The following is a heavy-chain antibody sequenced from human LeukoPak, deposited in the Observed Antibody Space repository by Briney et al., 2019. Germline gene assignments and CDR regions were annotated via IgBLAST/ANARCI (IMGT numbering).Heavy chain of an antibody. CDR1: GFTFSSYG. Sequence: AGGSLRLSCAASGFTFSSYGMHWVRQAPGKGLEWVAFIRYDGSNKYYADSVKGRFTISRDNSKNTLYLQMNSLRAEDTAVYYCAKDLIKASITMVRGVNFDYWGQGTLVTVSS. CDR3: AKDLIKASITMVRGVNFDY. J-gene: IGHJ4*02. V-gene: IGHV3-30*02. CDR2: IRYDGSNK. D-gene: IGHD3-10*01.